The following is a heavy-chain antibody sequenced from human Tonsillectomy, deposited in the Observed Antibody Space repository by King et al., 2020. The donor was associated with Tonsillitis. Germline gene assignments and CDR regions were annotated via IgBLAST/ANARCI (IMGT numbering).Heavy chain of an antibody. CDR3: ASNDEKDKRWLGPEREY. J-gene: IGHJ4*02. Sequence: VQLVESGGGLVKPGGSLRLSCAASGFTFSSYSMNWVRQAPGKGLEWVSSISSSSSYIYYADSVKGRFTISRDNDKNSLYLQMNRLRAEDTAVYYCASNDEKDKRWLGPEREYWGQGTRVPVP. V-gene: IGHV3-21*01. CDR1: GFTFSSYS. CDR2: ISSSSSYI. D-gene: IGHD6-19*01.